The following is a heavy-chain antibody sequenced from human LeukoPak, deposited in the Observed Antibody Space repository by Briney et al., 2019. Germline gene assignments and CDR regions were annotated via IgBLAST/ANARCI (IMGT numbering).Heavy chain of an antibody. V-gene: IGHV1-18*01. J-gene: IGHJ5*02. Sequence: ASVKVSCKASGYTFTSYGISWVRQAPGQGLEWMGWISAYNGNTNYAQKLRDRVTMTTDTSTSTAYMELRSLRSDDTAVYYCARPGSSGNWFDPWGQGTLVTVSS. CDR1: GYTFTSYG. CDR2: ISAYNGNT. CDR3: ARPGSSGNWFDP. D-gene: IGHD3-10*01.